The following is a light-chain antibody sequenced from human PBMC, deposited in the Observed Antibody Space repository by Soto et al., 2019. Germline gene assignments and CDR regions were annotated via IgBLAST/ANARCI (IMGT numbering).Light chain of an antibody. V-gene: IGKV2D-29*02. CDR1: QSLLHVTGETF. Sequence: DVVMTQTPLSLSVAPGQPASISCKSSQSLLHVTGETFLFWYLQKPGQSPQLLIYEVSTRVSGVPDRFSCSGSGTDFTLEISRVETDDVGIYYCMQSTQLPPTFGQGTRL. CDR3: MQSTQLPPT. CDR2: EVS. J-gene: IGKJ5*01.